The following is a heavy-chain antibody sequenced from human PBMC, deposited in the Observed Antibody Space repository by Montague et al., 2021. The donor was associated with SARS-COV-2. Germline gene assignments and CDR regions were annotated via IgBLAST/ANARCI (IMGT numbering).Heavy chain of an antibody. D-gene: IGHD6-19*01. J-gene: IGHJ1*01. CDR3: STLFSVAGEH. Sequence: SQTLSLTCTVSGGSIITRSYFWVWIRQPPGKGLEWIGNVYSRGTYYSPSLKSRAVISVDTTHNHLYLKLASVTAADTAVYYCSTLFSVAGEHWGRGTLVTVPS. V-gene: IGHV4-39*02. CDR2: VYSRGT. CDR1: GGSIITRSYF.